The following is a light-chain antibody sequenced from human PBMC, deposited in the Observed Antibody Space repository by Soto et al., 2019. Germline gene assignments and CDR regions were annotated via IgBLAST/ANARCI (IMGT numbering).Light chain of an antibody. CDR3: QQYGSSTTWT. CDR1: QSVSSSY. J-gene: IGKJ1*01. Sequence: VLTQSSGTLSLSPGERATLSCRASQSVSSSYLAWYQQKPGQAPRLLIYGASSRATGIPDRFSGSGSGTDFTLTISRLEPEDFAVYYCQQYGSSTTWTFGQGTKVDSK. V-gene: IGKV3-20*01. CDR2: GAS.